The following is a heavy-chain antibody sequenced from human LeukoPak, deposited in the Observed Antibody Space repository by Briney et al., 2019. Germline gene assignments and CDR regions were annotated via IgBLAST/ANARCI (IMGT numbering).Heavy chain of an antibody. Sequence: PGGSLRLSCAASGFTFSSYAMSWVRQAPGKGLEWVSAISGSGGSTYYADSVKGRFTISRDNSKNTLYLQMNSLRAEDTAVYYCARGRPTPGYCSSTSCYYFDHWGQGTLVTVSS. V-gene: IGHV3-23*01. J-gene: IGHJ4*02. CDR1: GFTFSSYA. CDR2: ISGSGGST. D-gene: IGHD2-2*01. CDR3: ARGRPTPGYCSSTSCYYFDH.